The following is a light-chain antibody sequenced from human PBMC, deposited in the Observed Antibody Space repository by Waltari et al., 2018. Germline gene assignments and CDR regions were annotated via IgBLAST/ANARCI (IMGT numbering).Light chain of an antibody. Sequence: EIVLTQSPGTLSLSPGERATLSCRASQSVGRSLAWYQQKPGQAPRLLIYGASIRATGIPDRFSGGGSGTDFSLTISRLEPEDFAAYHCQHYVRLPVTFGQGTKVEI. CDR2: GAS. J-gene: IGKJ1*01. CDR1: QSVGRS. CDR3: QHYVRLPVT. V-gene: IGKV3-20*01.